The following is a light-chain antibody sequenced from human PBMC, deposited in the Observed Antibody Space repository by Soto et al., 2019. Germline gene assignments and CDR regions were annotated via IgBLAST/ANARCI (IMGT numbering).Light chain of an antibody. V-gene: IGKV1-5*01. CDR1: QSIRGW. Sequence: DIQMTQSPSTLSASFGDRVTITCLASQSIRGWLAWYQQKPGKAPNLLIYDASRLKSGVPSRFSGSGSGTEFTLTITSLQPDDFATYFCQQYNSFSPWTVGQGTK. CDR2: DAS. CDR3: QQYNSFSPWT. J-gene: IGKJ1*01.